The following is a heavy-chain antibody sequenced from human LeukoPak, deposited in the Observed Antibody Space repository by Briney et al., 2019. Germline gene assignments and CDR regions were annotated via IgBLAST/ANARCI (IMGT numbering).Heavy chain of an antibody. V-gene: IGHV3-30-3*01. J-gene: IGHJ4*01. CDR2: VSFDGSKK. CDR1: GFTFSNYA. Sequence: GGYLRLSCAASGFTFSNYAIHWVRQAPGKGLDWVAVVSFDGSKKYYADSVKGRFTISRDNSKNTLYLQMNTLRPDDTAVYYCTRAKRGPFDYWGQGTLVTVSS. CDR3: TRAKRGPFDY.